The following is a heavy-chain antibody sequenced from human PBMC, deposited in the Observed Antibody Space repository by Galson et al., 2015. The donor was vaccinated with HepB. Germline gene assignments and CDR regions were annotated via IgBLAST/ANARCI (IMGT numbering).Heavy chain of an antibody. Sequence: SLRLSCAASGFSFSKYGMSWVRQAPGKGLEWVSTISGSGGSTYYAESVKGRFTISRDNSNDTVYMQMNSLRAEDTAVYYCARGLHLPPRYYYYYGMDVWGQGTTVTVSS. CDR2: ISGSGGST. CDR1: GFSFSKYG. CDR3: ARGLHLPPRYYYYYGMDV. V-gene: IGHV3-23*01. J-gene: IGHJ6*02.